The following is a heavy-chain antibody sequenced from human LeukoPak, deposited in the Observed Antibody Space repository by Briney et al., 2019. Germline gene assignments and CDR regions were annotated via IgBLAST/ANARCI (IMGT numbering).Heavy chain of an antibody. J-gene: IGHJ6*03. CDR1: GFTFSSYA. CDR3: AKDGGGYYPSYYYMDV. V-gene: IGHV3-23*01. Sequence: GGSLRLSCAASGFTFSSYAMSWVRQAPGKGLEWVSAISGSGGSTYYADSVKGRFTISRDDSKNTLYLQVNSLRAEDTAVYYCAKDGGGYYPSYYYMDVWGKGTTVTISS. D-gene: IGHD2-15*01. CDR2: ISGSGGST.